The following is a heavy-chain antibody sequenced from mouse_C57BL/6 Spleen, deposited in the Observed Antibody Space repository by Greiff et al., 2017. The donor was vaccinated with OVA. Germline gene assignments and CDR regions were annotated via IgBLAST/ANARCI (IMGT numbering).Heavy chain of an antibody. CDR2: IYPGGGYT. J-gene: IGHJ4*01. Sequence: LQQSGAELVRPGTSVKMSCKASGYTFTNYWIGWAKQRPGHGLEWIGDIYPGGGYTNYNEKFKGKATLTADKSSSTAYMQFSSLTSEDSAIYYCARRGRTRAMDYWGQGTSVTVSS. V-gene: IGHV1-63*01. CDR3: ARRGRTRAMDY. CDR1: GYTFTNYW.